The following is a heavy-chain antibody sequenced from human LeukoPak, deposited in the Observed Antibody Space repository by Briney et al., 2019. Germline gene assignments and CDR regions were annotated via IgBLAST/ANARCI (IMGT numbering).Heavy chain of an antibody. CDR3: ARTVRYFDWSPPYGMDV. D-gene: IGHD3-9*01. J-gene: IGHJ6*04. CDR1: GGSVSSGSYY. CDR2: IYYSGST. Sequence: RPSETLSLTCTVSGGSVSSGSYYWNWIRQPPGKGLEWIGYIYYSGSTNYNPSLKSRVTISVDTSKNQFSLKLSSVTAADTAVYYCARTVRYFDWSPPYGMDVWGKGTTVTVSS. V-gene: IGHV4-61*01.